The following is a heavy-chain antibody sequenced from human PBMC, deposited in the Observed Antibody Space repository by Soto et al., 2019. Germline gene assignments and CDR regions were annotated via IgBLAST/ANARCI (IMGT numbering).Heavy chain of an antibody. CDR1: GFTFSSYG. CDR3: AKGAGSGIPWALDY. Sequence: PGGSLRLSCAASGFTFSSYGMHWVRQAPGKGLEWVAVISYDGSNKYYADSVKGRFTISRDNSKNTLYLQMNSLRAEDTAVYYCAKGAGSGIPWALDYWGQGTLVTVSS. CDR2: ISYDGSNK. J-gene: IGHJ4*02. D-gene: IGHD6-19*01. V-gene: IGHV3-30*18.